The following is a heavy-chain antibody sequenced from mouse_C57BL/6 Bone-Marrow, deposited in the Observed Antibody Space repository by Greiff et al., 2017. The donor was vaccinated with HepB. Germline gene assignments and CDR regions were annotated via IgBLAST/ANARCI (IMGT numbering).Heavy chain of an antibody. J-gene: IGHJ3*01. D-gene: IGHD3-2*02. Sequence: VQLQQSGAELVKPGASVKLSCKASGYTFTSYWMQWVKQRPGQGLEWIGEIDPSDSYTNYNQKFKGKATLTVDTSSSTAYMQLSSLTSEDSAVYYCARRQLRLFAYWGQGTLVTVSA. CDR3: ARRQLRLFAY. V-gene: IGHV1-50*01. CDR2: IDPSDSYT. CDR1: GYTFTSYW.